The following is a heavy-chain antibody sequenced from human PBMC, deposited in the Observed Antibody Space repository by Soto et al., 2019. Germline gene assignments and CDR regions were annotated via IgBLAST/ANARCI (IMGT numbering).Heavy chain of an antibody. CDR1: GDSISGYY. D-gene: IGHD3-22*01. CDR3: ARGVPGRYYYYRSGYTELDY. V-gene: IGHV4-59*01. CDR2: IYYSGST. J-gene: IGHJ4*02. Sequence: PSETLSLTCTVSGDSISGYYWTWIRQPPGKGLEWIGYIYYSGSTTYNTSLKSRVTISLDTSKNQFSLKLSSVTAADTAVYYCARGVPGRYYYYRSGYTELDYWGQGTLVTVSS.